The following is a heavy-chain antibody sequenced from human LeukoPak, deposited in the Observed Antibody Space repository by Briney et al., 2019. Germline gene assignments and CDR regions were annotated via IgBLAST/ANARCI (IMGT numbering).Heavy chain of an antibody. CDR2: INSDGSST. D-gene: IGHD6-13*01. J-gene: IGHJ4*02. CDR3: ARDPTFSSTYPFDS. CDR1: GFTFSSYR. Sequence: PGGSLRLSCAASGFTFSSYRMHWVRQVPGKGLVWVSRINSDGSSTSYADSVKGRYTISRDNAKNSLYLQMNSLRAEDTAVYYCARDPTFSSTYPFDSWGQGTLVTVSS. V-gene: IGHV3-74*01.